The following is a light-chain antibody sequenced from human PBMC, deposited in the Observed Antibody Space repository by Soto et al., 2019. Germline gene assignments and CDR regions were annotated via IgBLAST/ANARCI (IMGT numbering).Light chain of an antibody. CDR2: DIS. V-gene: IGLV2-14*03. CDR3: YSCSSSSGTHDV. Sequence: QSALTQPASVSGSPGQSITISCTGTSSDIGTYNYVSWYQQHPGQAPKLMIYDISNRPSGVSDRFSGSKSGNSASLTISGLQAEDEADYYCYSCSSSSGTHDVFGAGTKLTVL. CDR1: SSDIGTYNY. J-gene: IGLJ1*01.